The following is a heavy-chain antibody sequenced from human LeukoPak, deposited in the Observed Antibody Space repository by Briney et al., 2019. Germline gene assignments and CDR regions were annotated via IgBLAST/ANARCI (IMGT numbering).Heavy chain of an antibody. J-gene: IGHJ4*02. CDR1: GFTFSTFE. Sequence: PGGSLRLSCAASGFTFSTFELNWVRQAPEKGLEWVSYISSSGTTVYYADSVKGRFTISRDNAKSALYLQMNSLRAEDTAVYYCAGGFGSYSPDYWGQGTLVTVSS. V-gene: IGHV3-48*03. CDR3: AGGFGSYSPDY. CDR2: ISSSGTTV. D-gene: IGHD3-10*01.